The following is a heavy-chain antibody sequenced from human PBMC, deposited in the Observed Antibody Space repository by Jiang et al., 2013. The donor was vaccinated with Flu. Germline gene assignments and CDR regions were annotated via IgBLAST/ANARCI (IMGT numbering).Heavy chain of an antibody. CDR3: ARRKGVVVVPAAHYGMDV. CDR1: GASISSYY. Sequence: GSGLVKPSETLSLTCTVSGASISSYYWSWIRQTPGKGLEWIGYVYFSTTNYNPSLESRVTISLDTSNNQFSLRLSSVTATDAAIYYCARRKGVVVVPAAHYGMDVWGQGTTVTVSS. D-gene: IGHD2-2*01. CDR2: VYFSTT. J-gene: IGHJ6*02. V-gene: IGHV4-59*08.